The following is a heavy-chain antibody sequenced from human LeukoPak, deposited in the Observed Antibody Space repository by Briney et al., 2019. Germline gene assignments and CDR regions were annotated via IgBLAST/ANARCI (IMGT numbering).Heavy chain of an antibody. CDR1: GGSFSGYY. CDR2: INHSGST. Sequence: PSETLSLTCAVYGGSFSGYYWSWIRQPPGKGLGWIGEINHSGSTNYNPSLKSRVTISVDTSKNQFSLKLSSVTAADTAVYYCARGRFLEWFPMYYFDYWGQGTLVTVSS. D-gene: IGHD3-3*01. J-gene: IGHJ4*02. CDR3: ARGRFLEWFPMYYFDY. V-gene: IGHV4-34*01.